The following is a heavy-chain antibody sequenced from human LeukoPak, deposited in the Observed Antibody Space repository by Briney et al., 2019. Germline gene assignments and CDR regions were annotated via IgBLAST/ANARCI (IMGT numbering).Heavy chain of an antibody. J-gene: IGHJ4*02. CDR3: AREGEASIVGATGTFDY. V-gene: IGHV1-69*13. CDR2: IIPIFGTA. CDR1: GGTFSSYA. D-gene: IGHD1-26*01. Sequence: SVKVSCKASGGTFSSYAISWGRQAPGQGLEWMGGIIPIFGTANYAQKFQGRVTITADESTSTAYMELSSLRSEDTAVYYCAREGEASIVGATGTFDYWGQGTLVTVSS.